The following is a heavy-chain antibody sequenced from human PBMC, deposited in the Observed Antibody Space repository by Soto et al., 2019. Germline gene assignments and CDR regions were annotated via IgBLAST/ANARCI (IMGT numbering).Heavy chain of an antibody. CDR3: AKVTGGTGHFDY. Sequence: GGSLRLSCAASGFTFSSYAMSWVRQAPGKGLEWVSAISGSGGSTYYADSVKGRFTISRDNSKNTLYLQMNSLRAEDKAVYYCAKVTGGTGHFDYWGQGTLVTVSS. V-gene: IGHV3-23*01. D-gene: IGHD3-16*01. J-gene: IGHJ4*02. CDR2: ISGSGGST. CDR1: GFTFSSYA.